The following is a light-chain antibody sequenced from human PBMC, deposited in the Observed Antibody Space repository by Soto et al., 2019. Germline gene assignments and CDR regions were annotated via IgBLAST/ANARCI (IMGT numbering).Light chain of an antibody. CDR2: AAS. CDR3: QQSYSFPHT. V-gene: IGKV1-39*01. CDR1: QSISGY. Sequence: DIQMTQSPSSLSASVGDRVTIICRASQSISGYLNWYQQKPGRAPSLLIYAASGLQSGVPSRFSGSGSGTDFTLTISSLQPEDFATYYCQQSYSFPHTLGGGTKVEIK. J-gene: IGKJ4*01.